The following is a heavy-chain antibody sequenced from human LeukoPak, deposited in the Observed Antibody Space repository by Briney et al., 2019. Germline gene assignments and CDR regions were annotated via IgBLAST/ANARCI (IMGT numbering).Heavy chain of an antibody. J-gene: IGHJ6*03. CDR2: ISSSGSTI. D-gene: IGHD3-9*01. V-gene: IGHV3-11*04. CDR1: GFTVSSNY. Sequence: GGTLTLSCAASGFTVSSNYMSWIRQAPGKGLEWVSYISSSGSTIYYADSVKGRFTISRDNAKNSLYLQMNSLRAEDTAVYYCARDDYDILSYYYYFYMDVWGKGTTVTVSS. CDR3: ARDDYDILSYYYYFYMDV.